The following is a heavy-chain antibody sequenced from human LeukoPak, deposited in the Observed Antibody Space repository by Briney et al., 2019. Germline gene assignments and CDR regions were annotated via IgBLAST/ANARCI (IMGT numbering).Heavy chain of an antibody. CDR2: IYYSGST. CDR3: ARDSPLMEYYYDSSGFGWFDP. J-gene: IGHJ5*02. D-gene: IGHD3-22*01. Sequence: SETLSLTCTVSGGSISSYYWSWIRQPPGKGLEWIGYIYYSGSTNYNPSLKSRVTISVDTSKNKFSLKLSSVTAGDTAVYYCARDSPLMEYYYDSSGFGWFDPWGQGTLVTVSS. CDR1: GGSISSYY. V-gene: IGHV4-59*01.